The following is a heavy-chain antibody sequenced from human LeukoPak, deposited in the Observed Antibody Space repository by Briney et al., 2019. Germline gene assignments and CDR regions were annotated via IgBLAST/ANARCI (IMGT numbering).Heavy chain of an antibody. J-gene: IGHJ4*02. Sequence: GGSLRLSCAASGFPFSTYYMTWVRQAPGKGLEWVANIKQDGSQKYCVASVEGRFTISRDNAKSSLFLQMNSLRAEDTAVYYCGAQRAEGFDYWGQGTLVAVSS. CDR2: IKQDGSQK. CDR3: GAQRAEGFDY. V-gene: IGHV3-7*01. CDR1: GFPFSTYY.